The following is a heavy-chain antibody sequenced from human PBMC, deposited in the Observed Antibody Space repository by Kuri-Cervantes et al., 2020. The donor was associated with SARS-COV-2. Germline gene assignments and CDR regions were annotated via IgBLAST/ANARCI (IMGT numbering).Heavy chain of an antibody. D-gene: IGHD6-19*01. V-gene: IGHV3-74*01. CDR1: GFTFSNYW. CDR2: INSDGSTT. CDR3: ARARRSSGWYGAPFDY. J-gene: IGHJ4*02. Sequence: GGSLRLSCAASGFTFSNYWMYWVRQAPGKGLVWVSRINSDGSTTGYADSVKGRFTISRDNAKNTLFLQMNSLRDEDTAVYYCARARRSSGWYGAPFDYWGQGTLVTVSS.